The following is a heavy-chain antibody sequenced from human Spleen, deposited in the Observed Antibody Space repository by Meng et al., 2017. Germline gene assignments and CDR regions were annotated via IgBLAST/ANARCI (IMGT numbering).Heavy chain of an antibody. V-gene: IGHV4-34*01. J-gene: IGHJ4*02. CDR3: AKRSTFFDTGFYDF. D-gene: IGHD3/OR15-3a*01. CDR2: IHHTGST. CDR1: GASFSGYY. Sequence: SETLSLTCAVYGASFSGYYWSWIRQPPGKELEWIGEIHHTGSTHYNQSLKSRVSMSVDTSKNQFSLKLNSVTAADTGVYYCAKRSTFFDTGFYDFWGQGTLVTVSS.